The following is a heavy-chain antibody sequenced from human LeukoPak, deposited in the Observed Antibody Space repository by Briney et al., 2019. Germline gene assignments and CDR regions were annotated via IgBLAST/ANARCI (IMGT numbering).Heavy chain of an antibody. V-gene: IGHV1-69*13. D-gene: IGHD2-2*01. Sequence: ASVKVSCKASGGTFSSYAISWVRQAPGQGLEWMGGIIPIFGTANYAQKFQGRVTITADESTSTAYMELSSLRSEDTAVYYCAGGYCSSTSCYAGWFDPWGQGTLVTVSS. CDR2: IIPIFGTA. CDR1: GGTFSSYA. CDR3: AGGYCSSTSCYAGWFDP. J-gene: IGHJ5*02.